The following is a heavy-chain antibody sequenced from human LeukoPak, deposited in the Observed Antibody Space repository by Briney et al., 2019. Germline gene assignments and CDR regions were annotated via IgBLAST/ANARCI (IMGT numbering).Heavy chain of an antibody. CDR2: IQKDGSEK. Sequence: GGSLRLSCVASGFTFGNYWMSWVRQAPGKGLEWVANIQKDGSEKHYVASVEGRFTISRDNAENSLFLQLNSLRVGDTAVYYCVRLWDSSGFFGYWGQGALVTVSS. CDR3: VRLWDSSGFFGY. CDR1: GFTFGNYW. J-gene: IGHJ4*02. D-gene: IGHD3-22*01. V-gene: IGHV3-7*01.